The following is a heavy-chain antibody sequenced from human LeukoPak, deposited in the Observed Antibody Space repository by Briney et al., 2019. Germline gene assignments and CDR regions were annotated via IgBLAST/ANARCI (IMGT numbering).Heavy chain of an antibody. CDR2: IYYSGST. CDR3: ARGGVNYKIAGP. J-gene: IGHJ5*02. D-gene: IGHD3-10*01. V-gene: IGHV4-59*01. Sequence: SETLSLTCTVPGGSITSYYWSWIRQPPGKGLEWIGYIYYSGSTNYNPSLKSRVTISVDASKNLFSLKLSSVTAADTAVYYCARGGVNYKIAGPWGQGALVTVSS. CDR1: GGSITSYY.